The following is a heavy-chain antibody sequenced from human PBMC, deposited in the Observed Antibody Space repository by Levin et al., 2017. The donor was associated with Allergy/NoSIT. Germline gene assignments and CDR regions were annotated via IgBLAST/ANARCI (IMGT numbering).Heavy chain of an antibody. J-gene: IGHJ4*02. CDR2: ISYDGSNK. CDR1: GFTFSSYA. D-gene: IGHD6-19*01. V-gene: IGHV3-30-3*01. CDR3: ARDMRGSGWYYFDY. Sequence: GESLKISCAASGFTFSSYAMHWVRQAPGKGLEWVAVISYDGSNKYYADSVKGRFTISRDNSKNTLYLQMNSLRAEDTAVYYCARDMRGSGWYYFDYWGQGTLVTVSS.